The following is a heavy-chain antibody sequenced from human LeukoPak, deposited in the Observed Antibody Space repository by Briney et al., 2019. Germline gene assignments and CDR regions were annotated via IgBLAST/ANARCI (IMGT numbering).Heavy chain of an antibody. Sequence: GGSLRLSCAASGFTFSNAWMSWVRQAPGKGLEWVAFIRYDGSNKYYADSVKGRFTISRDNSKNTLYLQMNSLRAEDTAVYYCAKVSRPGSYLYYFDYWGQGTLVTVSS. CDR3: AKVSRPGSYLYYFDY. CDR2: IRYDGSNK. V-gene: IGHV3-30*02. CDR1: GFTFSNAW. J-gene: IGHJ4*02. D-gene: IGHD3-10*01.